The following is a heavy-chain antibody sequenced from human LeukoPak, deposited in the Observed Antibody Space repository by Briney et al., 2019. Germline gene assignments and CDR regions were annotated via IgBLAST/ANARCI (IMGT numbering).Heavy chain of an antibody. CDR3: ARESFEEPGTMDH. V-gene: IGHV4-59*08. Sequence: SETLSLTCTVSGGSISSYYWSWIRQPPGKGLVWIGYIYYSGSTNYNPSLKSRVTISVDTSKNQFSLRLTSVTAADTALYFCARESFEEPGTMDHWGQGTLVSVSS. D-gene: IGHD4/OR15-4a*01. CDR1: GGSISSYY. CDR2: IYYSGST. J-gene: IGHJ4*02.